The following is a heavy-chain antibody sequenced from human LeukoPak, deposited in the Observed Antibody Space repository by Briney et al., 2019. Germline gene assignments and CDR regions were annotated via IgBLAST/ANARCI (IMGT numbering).Heavy chain of an antibody. Sequence: PSETLSLTCTVSGGSISSGGYYWSWIRQPPGKGLEWIGYIYHSGSTYYNPSLKSRVTISVDRSKNQFSLKLSSVTAADTAVYYCAREPHGGFDYWGQGTLVTVSS. CDR2: IYHSGST. CDR1: GGSISSGGYY. V-gene: IGHV4-30-2*01. CDR3: AREPHGGFDY. D-gene: IGHD4-23*01. J-gene: IGHJ4*02.